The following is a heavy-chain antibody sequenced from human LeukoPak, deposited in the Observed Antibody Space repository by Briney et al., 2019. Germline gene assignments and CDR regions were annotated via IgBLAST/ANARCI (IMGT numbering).Heavy chain of an antibody. CDR2: ISSSSSYI. J-gene: IGHJ4*02. CDR3: ARDSYDSSGYLPMDY. D-gene: IGHD3-22*01. Sequence: GGSLRLSCAASGFTFSSYWMNWVRQAPGKGLEWVSSISSSSSYIYYADSVKGRFTISRDNAKNSLYLQMNSLRAEDTAVYYCARDSYDSSGYLPMDYWGQGTLVTVSS. CDR1: GFTFSSYW. V-gene: IGHV3-21*01.